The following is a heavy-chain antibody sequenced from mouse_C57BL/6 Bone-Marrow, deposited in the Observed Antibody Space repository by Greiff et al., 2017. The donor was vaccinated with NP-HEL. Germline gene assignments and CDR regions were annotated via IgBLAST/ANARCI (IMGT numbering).Heavy chain of an antibody. J-gene: IGHJ1*03. CDR1: GYSFTGYF. V-gene: IGHV1-20*01. D-gene: IGHD1-1*01. CDR3: ARLSDATVVASDV. CDR2: LNPYNGDT. Sequence: VQLKQSGPELVKPGDSVKISCKASGYSFTGYFMNWVMQSPGKSLEWIGRLNPYNGDTFYNQKFKGKATLTVDKSSSTAHMELRSLTSEDSAVYYCARLSDATVVASDVWGTGTTVTVSS.